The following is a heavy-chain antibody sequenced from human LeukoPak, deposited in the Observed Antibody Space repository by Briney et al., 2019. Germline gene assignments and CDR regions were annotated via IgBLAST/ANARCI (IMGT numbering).Heavy chain of an antibody. CDR2: ISYDGSNK. J-gene: IGHJ4*02. CDR3: ARGQLGLLPFDY. D-gene: IGHD6-6*01. V-gene: IGHV3-30*03. Sequence: PGGSLRLSCAASGFTFSSYGMHWVRQAPGKGLEWVAVISYDGSNKYYADSVKGRFTISRDNAKNSLYLQMNSLRAEDTAVYYCARGQLGLLPFDYWGQGTLVTVSS. CDR1: GFTFSSYG.